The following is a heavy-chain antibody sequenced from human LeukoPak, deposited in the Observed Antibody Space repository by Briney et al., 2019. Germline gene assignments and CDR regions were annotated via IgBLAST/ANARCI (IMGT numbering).Heavy chain of an antibody. D-gene: IGHD5-12*01. CDR3: AISYGGYVLDS. V-gene: IGHV4-59*02. CDR1: GASVSNHY. Sequence: PSETLSLTCSVSGASVSNHYCTWIRQPPGKRLEWIGYASYSGSTNYNAYLKSRVTISVDTSKNQCSLRLNSVTAADTAVYYCAISYGGYVLDSWGQGTLVIVSS. J-gene: IGHJ4*02. CDR2: ASYSGST.